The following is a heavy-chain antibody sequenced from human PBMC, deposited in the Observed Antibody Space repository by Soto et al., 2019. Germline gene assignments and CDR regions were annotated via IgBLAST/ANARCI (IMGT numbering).Heavy chain of an antibody. CDR2: IIPIFGTA. J-gene: IGHJ5*02. CDR3: ARGYYDFWSGYFGSPWNWFDP. CDR1: GGTFSSYA. Sequence: SVKVSCKASGGTFSSYAISWVRQAPGQGLEWMGGIIPIFGTANYAQKFQGRVTITADESTSTAYMELSSLRSEDTAVYYCARGYYDFWSGYFGSPWNWFDPWGQGTLVTVS. D-gene: IGHD3-3*01. V-gene: IGHV1-69*13.